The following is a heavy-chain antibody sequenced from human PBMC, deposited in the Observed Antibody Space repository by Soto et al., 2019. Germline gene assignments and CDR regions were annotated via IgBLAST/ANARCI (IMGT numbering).Heavy chain of an antibody. J-gene: IGHJ6*02. CDR1: GDTFKNSV. Sequence: QVQLVQSGVEVKKPGSSVRVSCKASGDTFKNSVISWVRQAPGQGLEWMGGTIPLFGTTDYAQKFQGRFTITTDESTTTAYMEVSRLTSEDTAVYYCVAELDFGKLSVVWGQGTTVIVSS. V-gene: IGHV1-69*01. CDR3: VAELDFGKLSVV. CDR2: TIPLFGTT. D-gene: IGHD3-10*01.